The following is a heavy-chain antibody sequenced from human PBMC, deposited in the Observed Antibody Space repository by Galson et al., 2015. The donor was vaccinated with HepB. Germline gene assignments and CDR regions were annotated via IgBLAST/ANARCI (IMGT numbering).Heavy chain of an antibody. CDR1: GGSFSGYY. D-gene: IGHD2-15*01. V-gene: IGHV4-34*01. J-gene: IGHJ6*02. CDR2: INHSGST. Sequence: TLSLTCAVYGGSFSGYYWGWIRQPPGKGLEWIGEINHSGSTNYNPSLKSRVTISVDTSKNQFSLKLSSVTAADTAVYYCARGDRSYCSGGSCYGMDVWGQGTTVTVSS. CDR3: ARGDRSYCSGGSCYGMDV.